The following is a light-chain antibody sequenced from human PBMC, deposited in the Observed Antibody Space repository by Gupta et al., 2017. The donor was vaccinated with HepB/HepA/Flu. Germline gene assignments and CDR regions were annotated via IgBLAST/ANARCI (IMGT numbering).Light chain of an antibody. Sequence: DIQMTQSPSSLSPSVGDRVTITCRARQSISSYLNWYQQKPGKAPKLLIYAASHGQSGVPSRFSGSCSGTDVTLTSSRRQHEDFAAYYCKHSNSNPPFTFGHGTKVDIK. CDR2: AAS. CDR3: KHSNSNPPFT. CDR1: QSISSY. J-gene: IGKJ3*01. V-gene: IGKV1-39*01.